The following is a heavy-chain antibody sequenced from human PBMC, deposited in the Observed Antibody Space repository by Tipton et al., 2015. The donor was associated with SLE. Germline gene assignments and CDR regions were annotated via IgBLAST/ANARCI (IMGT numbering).Heavy chain of an antibody. CDR3: ARDPYYAFDY. CDR1: GGPTSSYY. CDR2: IYYNGRT. J-gene: IGHJ4*02. Sequence: TLSLTCTVSGGPTSSYYWSWIRQPPGKGLEWLGYIYYNGRTNYNPSLKSRVSISIDTSKNQFSLKVTSVTAADTAVYYCARDPYYAFDYWGQGRLVTVSS. D-gene: IGHD3-10*01. V-gene: IGHV4-59*01.